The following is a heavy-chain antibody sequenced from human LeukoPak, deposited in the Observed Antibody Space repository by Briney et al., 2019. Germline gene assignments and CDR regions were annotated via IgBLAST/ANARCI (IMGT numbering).Heavy chain of an antibody. D-gene: IGHD3-3*01. Sequence: ASVKVSCKASGYTFTSYDINWVRQATGQGLEWMGWMNPNSGNTGYAQKFQGRVTMTRNTSISTAYMELSSLRSEDTAVYYCARGLGAGTHYDFWSGYYYFVYWGQGTLVTVSS. V-gene: IGHV1-8*01. CDR3: ARGLGAGTHYDFWSGYYYFVY. J-gene: IGHJ4*02. CDR2: MNPNSGNT. CDR1: GYTFTSYD.